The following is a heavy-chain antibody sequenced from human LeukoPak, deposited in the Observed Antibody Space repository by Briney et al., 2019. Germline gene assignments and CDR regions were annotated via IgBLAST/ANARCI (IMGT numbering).Heavy chain of an antibody. CDR1: GGSISSGSYY. V-gene: IGHV4-39*07. CDR3: ARGQQLVRHWFDP. D-gene: IGHD6-13*01. J-gene: IGHJ5*02. CDR2: INHSGST. Sequence: PSETLSPTCTVSGGSISSGSYYWSWIRQPPGKGLEWIGEINHSGSTNYNPSLKSRVTISVDTSKNQFSLKLSSVTAADTAVYYCARGQQLVRHWFDPWGQGTLVTVSS.